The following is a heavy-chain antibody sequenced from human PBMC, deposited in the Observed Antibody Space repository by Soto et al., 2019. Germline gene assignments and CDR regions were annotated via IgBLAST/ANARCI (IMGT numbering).Heavy chain of an antibody. D-gene: IGHD1-26*01. CDR3: ARWGVGATRPTRFDY. Sequence: QVQLQESGPGLVKPSETLSLTCTVSGGSISSYYWSWIRQPAGKGLEWIGRIYTSGSTNYNPSLKSRVTMSVDTSKNQCSLKLSAVTAADTAVYYCARWGVGATRPTRFDYWGQGTLVTVSS. J-gene: IGHJ4*02. CDR1: GGSISSYY. CDR2: IYTSGST. V-gene: IGHV4-4*07.